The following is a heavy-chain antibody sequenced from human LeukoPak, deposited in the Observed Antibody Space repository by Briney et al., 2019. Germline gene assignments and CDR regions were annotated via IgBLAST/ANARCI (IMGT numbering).Heavy chain of an antibody. J-gene: IGHJ4*02. CDR3: AKGQYYYDSSGYYRYYFDY. CDR2: ISFDGSNI. CDR1: GFIFSNYA. D-gene: IGHD3-22*01. V-gene: IGHV3-30*04. Sequence: GGSLRLSCAASGFIFSNYAMHWVRQAPGKGLDWVAVISFDGSNIYYSDSAKGRFTISRDNSKNTLYLQMNSLRAEDTAVYYCAKGQYYYDSSGYYRYYFDYWGQGTLVTVSS.